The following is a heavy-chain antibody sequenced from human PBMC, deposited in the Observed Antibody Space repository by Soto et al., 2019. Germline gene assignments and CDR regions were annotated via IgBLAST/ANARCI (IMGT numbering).Heavy chain of an antibody. J-gene: IGHJ6*02. V-gene: IGHV4-59*08. D-gene: IGHD5-18*01. CDR1: GGSISSYY. CDR3: ARQLGYSYGYNYYYGMDV. Sequence: SETLSVTCTVAGGSISSYYWSWIRQPPGKGLEWIGYIYYSGSTNYNPSLKSRVTISVDTSKNQFSLKLSSVTAADTAVYYCARQLGYSYGYNYYYGMDVWGQGTTVTVSS. CDR2: IYYSGST.